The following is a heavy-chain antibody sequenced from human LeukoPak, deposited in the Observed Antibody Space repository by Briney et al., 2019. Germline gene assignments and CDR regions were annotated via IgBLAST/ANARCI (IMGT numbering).Heavy chain of an antibody. V-gene: IGHV3-21*01. Sequence: GGSLRLSCAASGFTFSSYSMNWVRQAPGKGLEWVSSISSSSSYIYYADSVKGRFTISRDNAKNSLYLQMNSLRAEDTAVYYCAREGAGCSSTSCYFDYWGQGTLVTVSS. J-gene: IGHJ4*02. D-gene: IGHD2-2*01. CDR1: GFTFSSYS. CDR3: AREGAGCSSTSCYFDY. CDR2: ISSSSSYI.